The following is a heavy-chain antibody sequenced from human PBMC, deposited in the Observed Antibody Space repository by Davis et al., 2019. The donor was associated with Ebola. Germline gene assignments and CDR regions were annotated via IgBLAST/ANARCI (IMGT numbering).Heavy chain of an antibody. Sequence: AASVKVSCKASGYTFTNYGISWVRQAPGQGLEWMGWISAYNGHTNYAQKLQGRVTMTTDTSTSTAYMELSSLRSEDTAVYYCARGGDVLLWFGEADAFDIWGQGTMVTVSS. J-gene: IGHJ3*02. CDR1: GYTFTNYG. V-gene: IGHV1-18*01. D-gene: IGHD3-10*01. CDR2: ISAYNGHT. CDR3: ARGGDVLLWFGEADAFDI.